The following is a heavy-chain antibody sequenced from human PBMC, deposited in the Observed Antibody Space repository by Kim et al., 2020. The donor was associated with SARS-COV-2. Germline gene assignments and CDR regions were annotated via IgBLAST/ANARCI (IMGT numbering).Heavy chain of an antibody. D-gene: IGHD3-16*01. Sequence: PSLKSRVTISVDTSKNQFSLKLSSVTAADTAVYYCARDRGAFLAPDAFDIWGQGTMVTVSS. J-gene: IGHJ3*02. CDR3: ARDRGAFLAPDAFDI. V-gene: IGHV4-59*01.